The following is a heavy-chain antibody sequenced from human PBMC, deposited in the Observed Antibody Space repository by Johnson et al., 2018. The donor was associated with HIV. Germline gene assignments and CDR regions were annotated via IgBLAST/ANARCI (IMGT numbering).Heavy chain of an antibody. D-gene: IGHD3/OR15-3a*01. J-gene: IGHJ3*02. Sequence: QVQLVESGGGVVQPGRSLRLSCAASGFTFSNYATHWVRQAPGKGLEWVAVISYDGSNKYYADSVKGRFTISRDNSKNTLYLQMNSLRGEDTAVYYCARIQRTSDAFAIWGQGTMVTVSS. V-gene: IGHV3-30*04. CDR2: ISYDGSNK. CDR3: ARIQRTSDAFAI. CDR1: GFTFSNYA.